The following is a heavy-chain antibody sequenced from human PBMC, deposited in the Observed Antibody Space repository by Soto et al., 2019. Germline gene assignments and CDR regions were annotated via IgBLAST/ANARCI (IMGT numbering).Heavy chain of an antibody. V-gene: IGHV3-30-3*01. J-gene: IGHJ6*02. Sequence: QVQLVESGGGVVQPGRSLRLSCAASGFTFSSYAMHWVRQAPGKGLEWVAVISYDGSNKYYADSVKGRFTISRDNSKNTLYLQMNSLRAEDTAVYYCARDRRGYSYGYYYYYGMDVWGQGTTVTVSS. D-gene: IGHD5-18*01. CDR1: GFTFSSYA. CDR2: ISYDGSNK. CDR3: ARDRRGYSYGYYYYYGMDV.